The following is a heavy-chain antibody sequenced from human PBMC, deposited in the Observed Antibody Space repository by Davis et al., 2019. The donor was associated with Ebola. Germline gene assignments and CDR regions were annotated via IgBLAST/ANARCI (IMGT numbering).Heavy chain of an antibody. CDR1: GFTFSSYA. Sequence: GESLKISCAASGFTFSSYAMNWVRQAPGKGLEWVSTISGSGGTTYYPDSLKGRFTISRDNSNNTLYLQMNSLRGEDTAVYYCAKDVGDISPEHFQCWGQGTLVTVSS. V-gene: IGHV3-23*01. CDR3: AKDVGDISPEHFQC. J-gene: IGHJ1*01. D-gene: IGHD2-15*01. CDR2: ISGSGGTT.